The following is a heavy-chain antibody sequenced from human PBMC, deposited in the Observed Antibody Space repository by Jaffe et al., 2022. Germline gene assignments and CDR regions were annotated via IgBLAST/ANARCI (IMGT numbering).Heavy chain of an antibody. CDR1: GYSFTSYW. CDR3: VRPGIQLWNIYYYYYMDV. CDR2: IYPGDSDT. D-gene: IGHD5-18*01. V-gene: IGHV5-51*03. Sequence: EVQLVQSGAEVKKPGESLKISCKGSGYSFTSYWIGWVRQMPGKGLEWMGIIYPGDSDTRYSPSFQGQVTISADKSISTAYLQWSSLKASDTAMYYCVRPGIQLWNIYYYYYMDVWGKGTTVTVSS. J-gene: IGHJ6*03.